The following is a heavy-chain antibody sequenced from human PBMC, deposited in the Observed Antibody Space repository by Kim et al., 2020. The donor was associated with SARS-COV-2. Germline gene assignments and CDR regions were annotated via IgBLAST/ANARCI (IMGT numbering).Heavy chain of an antibody. CDR3: ARDRVVVVAATLGHYYYYGMDV. J-gene: IGHJ6*02. D-gene: IGHD2-15*01. Sequence: ASVKVSCKASGYTFTSYGISWVRQAPGQGLEWMGWISAYNGNTNYAQKLQGRVTMTTDTSTSTAYMELRSLRSDDTAVYYCARDRVVVVAATLGHYYYYGMDVWGQGTTVTVPS. CDR2: ISAYNGNT. CDR1: GYTFTSYG. V-gene: IGHV1-18*01.